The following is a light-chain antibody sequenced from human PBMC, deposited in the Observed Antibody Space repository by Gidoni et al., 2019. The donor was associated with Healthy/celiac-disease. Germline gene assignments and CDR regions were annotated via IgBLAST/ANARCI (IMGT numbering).Light chain of an antibody. CDR3: QQRSNGPPPT. CDR1: QRVSSY. V-gene: IGKV3-11*01. J-gene: IGKJ4*01. CDR2: EAS. Sequence: IVLTPSPATLSLSPGERATLSCRASQRVSSYLALYQQKPGQAHRLIIYEASNRATGTPARFIGRGSGTDGTLTISNIEPEDFADYYCQQRSNGPPPTCXGXTKVEIK.